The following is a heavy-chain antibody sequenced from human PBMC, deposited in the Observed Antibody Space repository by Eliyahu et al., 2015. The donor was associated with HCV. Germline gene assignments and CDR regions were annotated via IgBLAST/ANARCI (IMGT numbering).Heavy chain of an antibody. V-gene: IGHV1-8*03. CDR2: VSPGTGNA. Sequence: QVQLVQSGAEVKKPGASVKVSCKASGYTFSTYDVNWVRQATGQGLEWLGWVSPGTGNAGYAQKFQGRITFTRDTSIGTYYMELSSLRSEDTAVSYCVRVGRECSGDTCGRHDGFDIWGQGTMVTVSS. D-gene: IGHD2-15*01. CDR1: GYTFSTYD. CDR3: VRVGRECSGDTCGRHDGFDI. J-gene: IGHJ3*02.